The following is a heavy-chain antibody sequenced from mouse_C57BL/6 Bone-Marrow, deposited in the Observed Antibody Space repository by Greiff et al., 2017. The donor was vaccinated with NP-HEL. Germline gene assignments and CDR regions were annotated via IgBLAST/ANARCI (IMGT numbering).Heavy chain of an antibody. CDR1: GFTFSDYG. J-gene: IGHJ4*01. V-gene: IGHV5-17*01. CDR3: ARRVSDYAMDY. CDR2: ISSGSSTI. Sequence: DVHLVESGGGLVKPGGSLKLSCAASGFTFSDYGMHWVRQAPEKGLEWVAYISSGSSTIYYADTVKGRFTISRDNAKNTLFLQMTSLRSEDTAMYYCARRVSDYAMDYWGQGTSVTVSS.